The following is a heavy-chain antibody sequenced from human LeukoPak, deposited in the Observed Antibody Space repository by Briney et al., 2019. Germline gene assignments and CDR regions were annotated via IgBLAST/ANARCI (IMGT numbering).Heavy chain of an antibody. CDR1: GGSISSYY. D-gene: IGHD6-6*01. CDR3: GSHSSSSSYYYYYYMDV. J-gene: IGHJ6*03. V-gene: IGHV4-59*08. CDR2: IYYSGST. Sequence: SETLSLTCTVSGGSISSYYWSWIRQPPGKGLEWIGYIYYSGSTNYNPSLKSRVTISVDTSKNQFSLKLSSVTAADTAVYYCGSHSSSSSYYYYYYMDVWGKGTTVAVTS.